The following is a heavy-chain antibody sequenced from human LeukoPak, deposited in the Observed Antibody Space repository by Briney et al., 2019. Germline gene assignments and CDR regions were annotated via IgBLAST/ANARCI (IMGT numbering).Heavy chain of an antibody. CDR1: GYTFTGYY. V-gene: IGHV1-2*02. D-gene: IGHD2-15*01. CDR2: INPNSGGT. Sequence: GASVKVSCKASGYTFTGYYMHWVRQAPGQGLEWMGWINPNSGGTNYAQKFQGRVTMTRDTSISTAYMELSRLRSDDTAVYYCARVRRYCSGGSCYDYWGQGTLVSVSS. J-gene: IGHJ4*02. CDR3: ARVRRYCSGGSCYDY.